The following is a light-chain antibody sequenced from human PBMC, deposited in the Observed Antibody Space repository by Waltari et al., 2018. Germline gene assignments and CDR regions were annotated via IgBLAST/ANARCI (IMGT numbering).Light chain of an antibody. CDR3: LHYNSCPGT. V-gene: IGKV1-17*03. CDR1: QGVSNS. Sequence: DIYITQPPSAMSASVGDRVPFPCRASQGVSNSLAWFQQKPGKVPRRLIYAASSLHSGIPSRFSGSGSGTDFTLTISSLQPEDFAVYYCLHYNSCPGTFGQGTQVEIK. J-gene: IGKJ1*01. CDR2: AAS.